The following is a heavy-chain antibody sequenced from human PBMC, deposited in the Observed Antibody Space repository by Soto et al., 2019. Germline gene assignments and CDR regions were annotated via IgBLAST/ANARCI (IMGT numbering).Heavy chain of an antibody. J-gene: IGHJ6*02. D-gene: IGHD6-13*01. V-gene: IGHV5-51*01. CDR3: ARMEADAAAAGTARLYYYYYGMDV. CDR1: GYSFTSYW. CDR2: IYPGDSDT. Sequence: GESLKISCKGSGYSFTSYWIGWVRQMPGKGLEWMGIIYPGDSDTRYSPSFQGQVTISADKSISTAYLQRSSLKASDTAMYYCARMEADAAAAGTARLYYYYYGMDVWGQGTTVTVSS.